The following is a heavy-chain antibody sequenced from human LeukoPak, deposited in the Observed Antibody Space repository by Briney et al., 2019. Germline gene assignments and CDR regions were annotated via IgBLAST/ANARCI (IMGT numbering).Heavy chain of an antibody. Sequence: GGSLRLSCAASGFTFISYWMSWVRQAPGKGLEWVANIKQDGSEKYYVDSVKGRFTISRDNAKNSLYLQMNSLRAEDTAVYYCAREQLAVASFDYWGQGTLVNVSS. J-gene: IGHJ4*02. CDR2: IKQDGSEK. V-gene: IGHV3-7*01. CDR1: GFTFISYW. CDR3: AREQLAVASFDY. D-gene: IGHD6-19*01.